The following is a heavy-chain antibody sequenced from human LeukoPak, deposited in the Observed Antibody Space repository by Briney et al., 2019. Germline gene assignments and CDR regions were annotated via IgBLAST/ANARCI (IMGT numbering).Heavy chain of an antibody. Sequence: RASVKVSCKAFGYTFTSYVMYWVRQAPGQSLEWMGWIDAGNGDTQYSQKFHGRVTITRDTSASTAYMELSRLRSDDTAVYYCARDGGNRELDYWGQGTLVTVSS. CDR1: GYTFTSYV. CDR3: ARDGGNRELDY. CDR2: IDAGNGDT. D-gene: IGHD3-16*01. J-gene: IGHJ4*02. V-gene: IGHV1-3*01.